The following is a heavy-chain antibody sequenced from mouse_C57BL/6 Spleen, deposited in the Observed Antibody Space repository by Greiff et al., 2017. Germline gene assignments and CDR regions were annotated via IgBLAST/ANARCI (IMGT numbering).Heavy chain of an antibody. Sequence: EVKVEESGGGLVKPGGSLKLSCAASGFTFSDYGMHWVRQAPEKGLEWVAYISSGSSTIYYADTVKGRFTISRDNAKNTLFLQITSLRSEDTAMYYCARGAYSRGYYFDYWGQGTTLTVSS. J-gene: IGHJ2*01. V-gene: IGHV5-17*01. D-gene: IGHD2-5*01. CDR1: GFTFSDYG. CDR3: ARGAYSRGYYFDY. CDR2: ISSGSSTI.